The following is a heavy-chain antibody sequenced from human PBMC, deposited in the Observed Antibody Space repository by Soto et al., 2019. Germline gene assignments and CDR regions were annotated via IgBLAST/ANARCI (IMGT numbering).Heavy chain of an antibody. J-gene: IGHJ6*02. CDR3: ARALIAARPDYYGMDV. CDR1: GGSISGYY. CDR2: IYYSGST. V-gene: IGHV4-59*01. D-gene: IGHD6-6*01. Sequence: SETLSLTCTVSGGSISGYYWSWIRQPPGKGLEWIGYIYYSGSTNYNPSLKSRVTISVDTSKNQFSLKLSSVTAADTAVYYCARALIAARPDYYGMDVWGQGTTVTVSS.